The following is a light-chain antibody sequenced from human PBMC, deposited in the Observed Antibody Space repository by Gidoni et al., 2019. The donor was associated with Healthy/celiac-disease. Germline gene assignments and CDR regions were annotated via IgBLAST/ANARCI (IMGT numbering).Light chain of an antibody. J-gene: IGKJ3*01. CDR1: QGISSY. CDR2: AAS. CDR3: QQLNSYPRGFT. Sequence: DIQLTQSPSFLSASVGDRVTITCRASQGISSYFAWYQQNPGKAPKLLIDAASTLQSGVPSRPSGSGSGTEFTLTISSLQPEDFATYYCQQLNSYPRGFTFGPGTKVDIK. V-gene: IGKV1-9*01.